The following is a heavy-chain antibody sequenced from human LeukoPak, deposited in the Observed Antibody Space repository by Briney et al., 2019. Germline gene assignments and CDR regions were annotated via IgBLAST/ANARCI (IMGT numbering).Heavy chain of an antibody. CDR1: GYTFTGYY. Sequence: ASVKVSCRASGYTFTGYYTHWVRQAPGQGLEWMGWINPNSGGTNYAQKFQGRVTMTRDTSISTAYMELSRLRSDDTAVYYCARGGITMIVVATSWGQGTLVTVSS. J-gene: IGHJ5*02. V-gene: IGHV1-2*02. CDR3: ARGGITMIVVATS. D-gene: IGHD3-22*01. CDR2: INPNSGGT.